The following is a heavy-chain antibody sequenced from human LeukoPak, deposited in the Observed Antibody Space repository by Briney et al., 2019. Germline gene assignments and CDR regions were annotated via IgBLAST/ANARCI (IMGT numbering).Heavy chain of an antibody. Sequence: GGSLRLSCAASGFTFSSYSMNWVRQAPGKGLEWVSSISESSTYIYYADSVAGRFTISRDNAKNSLFLQMNSLRAEDTAIYYCARDISSSWPGAFDYWGQGTLVTVSS. V-gene: IGHV3-21*01. D-gene: IGHD6-13*01. CDR1: GFTFSSYS. J-gene: IGHJ4*02. CDR3: ARDISSSWPGAFDY. CDR2: ISESSTYI.